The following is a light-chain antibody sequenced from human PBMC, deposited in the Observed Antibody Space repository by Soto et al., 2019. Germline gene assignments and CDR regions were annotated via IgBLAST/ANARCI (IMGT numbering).Light chain of an antibody. CDR3: QHHNSYSQT. J-gene: IGKJ1*01. V-gene: IGKV1-5*01. CDR2: GAS. CDR1: QSIRHY. Sequence: DIQMTQSPPTLSASVGDRVTITCRASQSIRHYLAWYQQMPREAPKLLIYGASTLQSGVPSRFSGSGSGTEFSFTISSLQPDDFGTYFCQHHNSYSQTFGQGTKVDIK.